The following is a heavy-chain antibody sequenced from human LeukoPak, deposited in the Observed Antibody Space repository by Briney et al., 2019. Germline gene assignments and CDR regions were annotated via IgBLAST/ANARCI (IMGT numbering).Heavy chain of an antibody. D-gene: IGHD5-24*01. J-gene: IGHJ4*02. CDR2: INPKSGGT. CDR3: ARVRRRVLYTDFNY. V-gene: IGHV1-2*06. CDR1: GYIFTGYY. Sequence: ASVKVSCKASGYIFTGYYIHWIRQAPGQGLEWMGRINPKSGGTNYAQKFQGRVTMTRDTSTSTAYMELSRLTSDDTALYFCARVRRRVLYTDFNYWGQGTLVSVSS.